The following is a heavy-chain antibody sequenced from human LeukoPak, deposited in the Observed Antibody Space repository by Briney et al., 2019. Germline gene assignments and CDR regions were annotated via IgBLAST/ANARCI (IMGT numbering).Heavy chain of an antibody. Sequence: PSETLSLTCTVSGGSISSYYWSWIRQPPGKGLEWIGYISYSGSTSYNPSLKSRVTISIDTSKSQFSLKLSSVTAADTAVYYCARHLDYYGSGSYEYWGQGTLVTVSS. V-gene: IGHV4-59*08. CDR1: GGSISSYY. D-gene: IGHD3-10*01. J-gene: IGHJ4*02. CDR2: ISYSGST. CDR3: ARHLDYYGSGSYEY.